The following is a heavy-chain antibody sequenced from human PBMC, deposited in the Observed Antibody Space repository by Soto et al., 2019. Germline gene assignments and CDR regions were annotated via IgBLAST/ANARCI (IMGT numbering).Heavy chain of an antibody. CDR2: LYSGGPT. V-gene: IGHV3-53*01. J-gene: IGHJ3*02. CDR1: GFTVSGNY. CDR3: ARVINPWAFDI. Sequence: EVQLVESGGGLIQPRGSLRLSCAASGFTVSGNYMTWVRQAPGKGLEWVSILYSGGPTYYADSVKGRFTISRDNSKNTLYLQINSLRVEDTAVYYCARVINPWAFDIWGQGTMVTVSS.